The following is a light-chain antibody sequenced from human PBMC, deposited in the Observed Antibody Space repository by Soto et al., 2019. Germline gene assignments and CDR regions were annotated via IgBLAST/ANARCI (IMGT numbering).Light chain of an antibody. V-gene: IGLV2-23*02. CDR3: CSYAGSSAFEWV. Sequence: QSALTQPASVSGSPGQSITISCTGTSSDDGSYNLVSWYQHHPGKAPKLIIYEVTKRPSGVSNRFSGSKSANTASLTISGLRAEDETDYYCCSYAGSSAFEWVFGGGTKLTVL. CDR2: EVT. CDR1: SSDDGSYNL. J-gene: IGLJ3*02.